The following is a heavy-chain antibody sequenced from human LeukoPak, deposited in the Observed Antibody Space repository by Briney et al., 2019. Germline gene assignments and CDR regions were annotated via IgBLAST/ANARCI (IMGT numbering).Heavy chain of an antibody. CDR3: ARIRKDYYDSTHDS. CDR2: IYYSGST. Sequence: SGTLSLTCTVSGGSISSGDYYWSWIRQPPGKGLEWIGYIYYSGSTYYNPSLKSRVTISVDTSKNQFSLKLSSVTAADTAVYYCARIRKDYYDSTHDSWGQGTLVTVSS. V-gene: IGHV4-30-4*08. CDR1: GGSISSGDYY. D-gene: IGHD3-22*01. J-gene: IGHJ4*02.